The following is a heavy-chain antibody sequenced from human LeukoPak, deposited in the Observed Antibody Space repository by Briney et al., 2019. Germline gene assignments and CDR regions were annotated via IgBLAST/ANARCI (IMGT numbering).Heavy chain of an antibody. Sequence: SETLSLTCTVSGGSISSYYWSWIRQPPGKGLEWIGYIYSTGTTYYSPSLKSRLTMSVDTSKNEFSLKVNSVTAADTAVYYCFGYRQWLKYNFDFWGQGALVTVSS. D-gene: IGHD5-12*01. CDR1: GGSISSYY. J-gene: IGHJ4*02. CDR3: FGYRQWLKYNFDF. CDR2: IYSTGTT. V-gene: IGHV4-59*04.